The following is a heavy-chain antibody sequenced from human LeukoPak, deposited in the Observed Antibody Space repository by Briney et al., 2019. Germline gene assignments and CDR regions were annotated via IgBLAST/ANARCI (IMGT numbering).Heavy chain of an antibody. CDR1: GYTFTGYY. Sequence: ASVKVSCKASGYTFTGYYMHWVRQAPGQGLEWMGWINPNSGGTNYAQKFQGRVTMTRDTSISTAYMELSRLRSDDTAVYYCARDTYPHYSSSWSQQDYWGQGTLVSVSS. CDR2: INPNSGGT. CDR3: ARDTYPHYSSSWSQQDY. J-gene: IGHJ4*02. V-gene: IGHV1-2*02. D-gene: IGHD6-13*01.